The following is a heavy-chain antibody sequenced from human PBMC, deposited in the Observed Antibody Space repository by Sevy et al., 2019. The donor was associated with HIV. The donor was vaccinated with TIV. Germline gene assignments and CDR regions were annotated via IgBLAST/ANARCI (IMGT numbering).Heavy chain of an antibody. D-gene: IGHD3-3*01. CDR1: GFTLSSYG. CDR2: IWYDGCNK. J-gene: IGHJ6*02. V-gene: IGHV3-33*01. Sequence: GGSLRLSCAASGFTLSSYGMHWVRQAPGKGLEWVAVIWYDGCNKYDADSVKGRFTISRDNSKNTLYLQMNSLRAEDTAVYYCAREPTDDFWSGYEYYYYGMDVWGQGTTVTVSS. CDR3: AREPTDDFWSGYEYYYYGMDV.